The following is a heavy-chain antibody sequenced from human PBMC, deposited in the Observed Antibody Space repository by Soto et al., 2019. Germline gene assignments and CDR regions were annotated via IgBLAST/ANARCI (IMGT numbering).Heavy chain of an antibody. J-gene: IGHJ6*02. Sequence: SETLSLTCTVSGGSISSGGYYWSWIRQHPGKGLEWIGYIYYSGSTYYNPSLKSRVTISVDTSKNQFSLKLSSVTAADTAVYYCARDYYDFWSGPYYSYGMDVWGQGTTVTVSS. CDR3: ARDYYDFWSGPYYSYGMDV. CDR1: GGSISSGGYY. CDR2: IYYSGST. D-gene: IGHD3-3*01. V-gene: IGHV4-31*03.